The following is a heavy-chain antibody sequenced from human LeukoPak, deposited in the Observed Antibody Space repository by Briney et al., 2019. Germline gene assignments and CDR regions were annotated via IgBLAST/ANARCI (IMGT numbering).Heavy chain of an antibody. D-gene: IGHD1-26*01. CDR2: ISAYNGNT. V-gene: IGHV1-18*01. CDR1: VGTFSSYA. CDR3: ARGSPYSGSYGWFDP. J-gene: IGHJ5*02. Sequence: ASVKVSCKASVGTFSSYAISWVRQAPGQGLEWMGWISAYNGNTNYAQKLQGRVTMTTDTSTSTAYMELRSLRSDDTAVYYCARGSPYSGSYGWFDPWGQGTLVTVSS.